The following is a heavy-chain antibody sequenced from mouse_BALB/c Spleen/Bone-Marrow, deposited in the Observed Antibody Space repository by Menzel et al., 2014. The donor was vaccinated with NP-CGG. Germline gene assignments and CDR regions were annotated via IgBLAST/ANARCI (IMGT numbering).Heavy chain of an antibody. V-gene: IGHV5-6-2*01. CDR1: GFTFSSYY. Sequence: EVKLMESGGGLVKLGGSLKLSCAASGFTFSSYYMSWVRQTPEKRLELVAAINSNGGSTYYPDTVKGRFTISRDNAKNTLYLQMSSLKSEDTALYYCARRMIIYGNPYYFDYWGQGTTLTVSS. J-gene: IGHJ2*01. CDR3: ARRMIIYGNPYYFDY. D-gene: IGHD2-1*01. CDR2: INSNGGST.